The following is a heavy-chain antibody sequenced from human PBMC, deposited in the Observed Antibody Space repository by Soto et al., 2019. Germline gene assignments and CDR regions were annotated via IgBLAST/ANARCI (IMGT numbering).Heavy chain of an antibody. CDR2: IYPGDSDT. V-gene: IGHV5-51*01. J-gene: IGHJ6*02. Sequence: DSLKISCKASGYSFTTYWIGWVRQLPGKGLEWMGIIYPGDSDTRYSPSFLFQVTISADNSISTAYLQWSSLKASDTATYYSPRPDPPYSSYYGMDVWGQGTTVTFSS. CDR3: PRPDPPYSSYYGMDV. CDR1: GYSFTTYW.